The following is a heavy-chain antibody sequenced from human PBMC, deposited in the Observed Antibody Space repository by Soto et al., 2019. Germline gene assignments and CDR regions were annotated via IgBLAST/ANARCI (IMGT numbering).Heavy chain of an antibody. CDR3: AKGRGITMIVVVITFDY. V-gene: IGHV3-23*01. CDR2: ISGSGGST. Sequence: PGGSLRLSCAASGFTFSSYAMSWVRQAPGKGLEWVSAISGSGGSTYYADSVKGWFTISRDNSKNTLYLQMNSLRAEDTAVYYCAKGRGITMIVVVITFDYWGQGTLVTVSS. D-gene: IGHD3-22*01. J-gene: IGHJ4*02. CDR1: GFTFSSYA.